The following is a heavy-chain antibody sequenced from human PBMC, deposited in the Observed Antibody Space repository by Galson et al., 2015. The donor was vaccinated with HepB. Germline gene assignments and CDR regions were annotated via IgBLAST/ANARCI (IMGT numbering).Heavy chain of an antibody. CDR1: GFTFSSYG. CDR2: IRNDRSKK. D-gene: IGHD4-17*01. CDR3: AKGGDYAFTY. J-gene: IGHJ4*02. Sequence: SLRLSCAASGFTFSSYGMHWVRQAPGKGLEWVAFIRNDRSKKYYADSVRGRFTISRDNSKNTLYLQMNSLRAEDTAVYYCAKGGDYAFTYWGQGTLVTVSS. V-gene: IGHV3-30*02.